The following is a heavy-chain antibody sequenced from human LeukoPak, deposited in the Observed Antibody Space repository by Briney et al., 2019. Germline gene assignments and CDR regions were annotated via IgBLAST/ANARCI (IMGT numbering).Heavy chain of an antibody. Sequence: GGSLRLSCAASGFTFSSYWMHWVRQAPGKGLEWVANINQDGSEKYFVDSVKGRFTISRDNAKNSLYLQMNSLRVEDTAVYYCARVAKYYYGSETYYFFEHWGQGTPVTASS. CDR3: ARVAKYYYGSETYYFFEH. CDR1: GFTFSSYW. D-gene: IGHD3-10*01. CDR2: INQDGSEK. V-gene: IGHV3-7*01. J-gene: IGHJ4*02.